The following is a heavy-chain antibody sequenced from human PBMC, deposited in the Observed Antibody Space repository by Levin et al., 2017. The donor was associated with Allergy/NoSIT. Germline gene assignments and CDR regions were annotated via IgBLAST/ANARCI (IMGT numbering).Heavy chain of an antibody. CDR3: ARTRRLGASGIFDY. D-gene: IGHD3-10*01. CDR1: GFIFSTYI. V-gene: IGHV3-30*14. CDR2: VSYDGGNK. J-gene: IGHJ4*02. Sequence: GGSLRLSCAGSGFIFSTYILYWVRQAPGKGLEWVAFVSYDGGNKHYADSVDGRFTISRDNSQNTLYLQMNIFRPEDTAVYYCARTRRLGASGIFDYWGQGTLVTVSS.